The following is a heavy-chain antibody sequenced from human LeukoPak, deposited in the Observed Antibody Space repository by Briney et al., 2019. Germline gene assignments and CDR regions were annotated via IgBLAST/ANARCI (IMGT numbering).Heavy chain of an antibody. Sequence: PGGSLRLSCATSGFSFYNLAFHWVRQAPGKGLEWVSLISHDENTKKYADSVKGRFIISRDNSKNTVYLQMNTLRSEDTALYYCVSGSAWNLHGGYLDHWGQGTLVSVSS. J-gene: IGHJ4*02. V-gene: IGHV3-30*14. D-gene: IGHD2-15*01. CDR3: VSGSAWNLHGGYLDH. CDR2: ISHDENTK. CDR1: GFSFYNLA.